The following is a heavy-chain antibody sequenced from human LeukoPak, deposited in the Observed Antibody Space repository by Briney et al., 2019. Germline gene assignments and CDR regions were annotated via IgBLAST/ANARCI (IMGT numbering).Heavy chain of an antibody. CDR1: GYTFTSYG. CDR3: ARVPPSVYYYDSSGPSGFDP. Sequence: ASVKVSCKASGYTFTSYGISWVRQAPGQGLEWMGWINPNSGGTNYAQKFQGRVTMTRDTSISTAYMELSRLRSDDTAVYYCARVPPSVYYYDSSGPSGFDPWGQGTLVTVSS. J-gene: IGHJ5*02. D-gene: IGHD3-22*01. V-gene: IGHV1-2*02. CDR2: INPNSGGT.